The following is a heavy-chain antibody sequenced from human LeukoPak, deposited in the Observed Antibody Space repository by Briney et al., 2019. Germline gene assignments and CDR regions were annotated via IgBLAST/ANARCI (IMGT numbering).Heavy chain of an antibody. Sequence: GGSLRLSCAASGFTFDDYAMHWVRQAPGKGLEWVSGINWNTNSIKYADSVKGRFTISRDNAKDSLYLQMNSLRAEDTAFYYCAKGSSGWSTDAFDIWGQGTMVTVSS. J-gene: IGHJ3*02. D-gene: IGHD6-19*01. CDR3: AKGSSGWSTDAFDI. CDR2: INWNTNSI. V-gene: IGHV3-9*01. CDR1: GFTFDDYA.